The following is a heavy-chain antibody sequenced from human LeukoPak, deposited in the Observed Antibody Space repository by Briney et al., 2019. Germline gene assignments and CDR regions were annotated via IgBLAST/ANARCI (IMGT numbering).Heavy chain of an antibody. V-gene: IGHV3-21*01. CDR2: ISSSSSYI. D-gene: IGHD6-13*01. CDR1: GFTFSSYA. CDR3: ARNRYRAAGRIYYFDY. J-gene: IGHJ4*02. Sequence: AGGSLRLSCAASGFTFSSYAMSWVRQAPGKGLEWVSSISSSSSYIYYADSVKGRFTISRDNAKNSLYLQMNSLRAEDTAVYYCARNRYRAAGRIYYFDYWGQGTLVTVSS.